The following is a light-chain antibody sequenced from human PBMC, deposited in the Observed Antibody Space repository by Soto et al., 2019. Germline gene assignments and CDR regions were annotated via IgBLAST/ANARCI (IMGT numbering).Light chain of an antibody. CDR1: RSLSSTS. V-gene: IGKV3-20*01. J-gene: IGKJ1*01. Sequence: EIVLTPSPGTLSLSPGERAALSCRASRSLSSTSLAWYQQRPGQAPRLLIYDASSRATGIPDRFSGSGSGTDFTLTINRLEPDDFAVYYCQQYGSSPRTFGQGTKVEI. CDR3: QQYGSSPRT. CDR2: DAS.